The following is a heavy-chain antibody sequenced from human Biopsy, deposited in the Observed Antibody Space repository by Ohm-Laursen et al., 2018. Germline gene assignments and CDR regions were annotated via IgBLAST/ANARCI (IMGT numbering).Heavy chain of an antibody. CDR3: ATKLTGYFHH. CDR1: GGTFSNYG. Sequence: SVKVSCKAPGGTFSNYGVNWVRQAPGQGLEWLGGNIPILGTGNYAQKFQDRVTVAADTSTSTATMELRSLRSDDTAVYYCATKLTGYFHHWGQETLVIVSS. V-gene: IGHV1-69*06. CDR2: NIPILGTG. D-gene: IGHD3-9*01. J-gene: IGHJ1*01.